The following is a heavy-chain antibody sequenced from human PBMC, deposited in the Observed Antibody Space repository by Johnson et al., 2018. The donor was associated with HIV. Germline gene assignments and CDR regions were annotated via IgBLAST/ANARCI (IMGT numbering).Heavy chain of an antibody. CDR1: GFTFSSYA. D-gene: IGHD2-15*01. V-gene: IGHV3-30*04. CDR2: ISYDGSYK. J-gene: IGHJ3*02. Sequence: QVQLVESGGGVVQPGRSLRLSCAASGFTFSSYAMHWVRQAPGKGLEWVAVISYDGSYKYYADSVAGRFTVSRDNSENTLCLQMNSLRAEDTAVYYCAVSGVIVVGENAFDIWGQGTMVTVSS. CDR3: AVSGVIVVGENAFDI.